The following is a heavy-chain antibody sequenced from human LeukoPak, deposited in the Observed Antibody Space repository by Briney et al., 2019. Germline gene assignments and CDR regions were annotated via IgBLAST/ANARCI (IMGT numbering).Heavy chain of an antibody. V-gene: IGHV4-39*01. CDR3: ARRGYSGYDGVDY. Sequence: SETLSLTCTVSGGSISSSSYYWGWIRQPRGKGLEWIGSIYYSGSTYYNPSLKSRVTISVDTSKNQFSLKLSSVTAADTAVYYCARRGYSGYDGVDYWGQGTLVTVSS. D-gene: IGHD5-12*01. CDR1: GGSISSSSYY. J-gene: IGHJ4*02. CDR2: IYYSGST.